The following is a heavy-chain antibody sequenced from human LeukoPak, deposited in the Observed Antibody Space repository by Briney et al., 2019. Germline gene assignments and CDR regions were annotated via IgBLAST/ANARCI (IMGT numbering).Heavy chain of an antibody. D-gene: IGHD7-27*01. Sequence: GESLKISGKGSGYIFTSYSIAWVRQMPGKGLEWMGVIYPYDSEIRYSPSFQGQVTISADKSISTAYLQWSSRKASDTAMYYCARPNWARRYFDYWGQGTLVTVST. CDR2: IYPYDSEI. CDR3: ARPNWARRYFDY. V-gene: IGHV5-51*01. J-gene: IGHJ4*02. CDR1: GYIFTSYS.